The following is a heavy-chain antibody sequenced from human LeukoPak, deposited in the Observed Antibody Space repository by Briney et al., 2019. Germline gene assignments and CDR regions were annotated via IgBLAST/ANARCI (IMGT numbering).Heavy chain of an antibody. CDR1: GFTFSSYS. CDR3: ARDSPYCGGDCYVFDY. CDR2: ISSSSSYI. V-gene: IGHV3-21*01. J-gene: IGHJ4*02. D-gene: IGHD2-21*01. Sequence: PGGSLRLSCAASGFTFSSYSMNWVRQAPGKGLEWVSSISSSSSYIYYADSGTGRFTISSENAKNSLYLQMNSLRAEDTAVYYCARDSPYCGGDCYVFDYWGQGTLVTVSS.